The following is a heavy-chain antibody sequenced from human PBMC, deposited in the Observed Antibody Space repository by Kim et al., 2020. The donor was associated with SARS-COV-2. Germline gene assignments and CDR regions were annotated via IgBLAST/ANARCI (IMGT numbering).Heavy chain of an antibody. CDR3: ARDGELVVYDKGNYFDY. CDR2: IKQDGSEK. V-gene: IGHV3-7*01. CDR1: GFTFSSYW. Sequence: GGSLRLSCAASGFTFSSYWMSWVRQAPGKGLEWVANIKQDGSEKYYVDSVKGRFTISRDNAKNSLYLQMNSLRAEDTAVYYCARDGELVVYDKGNYFDYWGQGTLVTVSS. J-gene: IGHJ4*02. D-gene: IGHD2-8*02.